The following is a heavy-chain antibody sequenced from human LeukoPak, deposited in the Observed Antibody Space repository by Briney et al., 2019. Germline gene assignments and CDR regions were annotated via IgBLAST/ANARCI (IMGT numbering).Heavy chain of an antibody. CDR1: GFTLSSSW. CDR3: ARDRISS. D-gene: IGHD3-10*01. CDR2: IKEDGSEK. Sequence: GGSLRLSCAVSGFTLSSSWKTWVRRAPGKGLEWVATIKEDGSEKYYVDSVKGRFTISRDNAKNSLYLQMNSLRAEDTAVYFCARDRISSWGKGTTVTVSS. J-gene: IGHJ6*04. V-gene: IGHV3-7*01.